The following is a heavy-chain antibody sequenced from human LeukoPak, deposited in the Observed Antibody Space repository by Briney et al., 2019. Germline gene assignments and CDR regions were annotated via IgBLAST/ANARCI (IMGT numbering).Heavy chain of an antibody. V-gene: IGHV3-23*01. CDR2: IIVSGNT. D-gene: IGHD2-15*01. CDR3: AKAPVTTCSGAYCYPFDY. Sequence: GGSLRLSCAASGFTLSSYAMSWVRQGPGKGLEWVSAIIVSGNTYHADSVRDRFTISRDSSKNKLYLQMNILRAGDAAVYYCAKAPVTTCSGAYCYPFDYWSQGTLVTVSS. J-gene: IGHJ4*02. CDR1: GFTLSSYA.